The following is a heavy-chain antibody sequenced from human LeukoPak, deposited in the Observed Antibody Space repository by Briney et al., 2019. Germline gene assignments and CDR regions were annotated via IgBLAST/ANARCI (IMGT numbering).Heavy chain of an antibody. CDR1: GLTFSNYN. V-gene: IGHV3-48*01. CDR3: AGDRRTSGWYAS. CDR2: ISSSTSTI. J-gene: IGHJ5*02. Sequence: QPGGSLRLSCAASGLTFSNYNMNWVRQAPGKGLEWVSYISSSTSTIYYADSVKGRFTISRDNVENTVHLQMSSLTAEDKALYYCAGDRRTSGWYASWGQGTLVTVSS. D-gene: IGHD6-19*01.